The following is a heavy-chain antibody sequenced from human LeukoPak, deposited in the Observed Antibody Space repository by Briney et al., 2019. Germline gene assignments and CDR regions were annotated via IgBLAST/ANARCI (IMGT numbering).Heavy chain of an antibody. Sequence: GGSLRLFCEASGFTFGTYGMTWVRQAPGKGLEWVSGITGSSTWTYYADSVRGRFTISRDNSKNTLHLQMNNLTADDTAIYYCARELVSLGTGYFDLWGRGTPVTVSS. V-gene: IGHV3-23*01. J-gene: IGHJ2*01. CDR3: ARELVSLGTGYFDL. CDR2: ITGSSTWT. CDR1: GFTFGTYG. D-gene: IGHD7-27*01.